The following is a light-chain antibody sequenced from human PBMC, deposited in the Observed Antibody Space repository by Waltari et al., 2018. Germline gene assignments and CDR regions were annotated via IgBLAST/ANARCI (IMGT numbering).Light chain of an antibody. V-gene: IGKV1-5*03. CDR2: KAS. J-gene: IGKJ3*01. CDR1: QSISSW. CDR3: QQYNSYSHT. Sequence: TQSPGTLSASVGDRVTITCRASQSISSWLAWYQQKPGKAPKLLIYKASSLESGVPSRFSGSGSGTEFTLTISSLQPDDFATYYCQQYNSYSHTFGPGTKVDIK.